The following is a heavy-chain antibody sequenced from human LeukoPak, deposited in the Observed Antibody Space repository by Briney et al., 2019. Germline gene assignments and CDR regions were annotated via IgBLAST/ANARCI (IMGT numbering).Heavy chain of an antibody. Sequence: SETLSLTCAVYGGSFSGYYWSWIRQPPGKGLEWIGEINHSGSTNYNPSLKSRVTISVDTSKNHFSLKLSSVTAADTAVYYCARVRATGAFDYWGEGTLVTVSS. V-gene: IGHV4-34*01. D-gene: IGHD5-12*01. CDR2: INHSGST. CDR1: GGSFSGYY. J-gene: IGHJ4*02. CDR3: ARVRATGAFDY.